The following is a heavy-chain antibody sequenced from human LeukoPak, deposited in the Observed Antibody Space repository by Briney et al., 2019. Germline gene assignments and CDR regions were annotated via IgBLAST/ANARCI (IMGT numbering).Heavy chain of an antibody. CDR2: IRSKAYGGTT. CDR1: GFTFGDYA. CDR3: TNPYYGSGSYYPFDY. Sequence: GGSLRLSCTASGFTFGDYAMSWVRQAPGKGLEWVGFIRSKAYGGTTEYAASVKGRFTISRDDSKSIAYLQINSLKTEDTAVYYCTNPYYGSGSYYPFDYWGQGTLVTVSS. J-gene: IGHJ4*02. V-gene: IGHV3-49*04. D-gene: IGHD3-10*01.